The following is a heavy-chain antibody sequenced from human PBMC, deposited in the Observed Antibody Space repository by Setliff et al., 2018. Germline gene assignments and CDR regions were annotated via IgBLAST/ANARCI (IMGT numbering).Heavy chain of an antibody. CDR3: ARPIESSRWHPFDS. D-gene: IGHD2-2*01. CDR2: VDHSDSYA. CDR1: EYSFIDYW. J-gene: IGHJ5*01. Sequence: PGESLKISCRGSEYSFIDYWISWVRQKPGGGLEWMGKVDHSDSYATYGPSFQGHVIISVDTSINTVYLQWSRLEASDSGIYYCARPIESSRWHPFDSWGQGTLVTVSS. V-gene: IGHV5-10-1*01.